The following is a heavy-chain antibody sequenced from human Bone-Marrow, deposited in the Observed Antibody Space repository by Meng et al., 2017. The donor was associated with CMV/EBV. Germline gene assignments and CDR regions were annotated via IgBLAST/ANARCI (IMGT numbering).Heavy chain of an antibody. J-gene: IGHJ5*02. Sequence: GESLKISCAASGFTFSSYSMNWVRQAPGKGLEWVSSISSSSSYIYYADSVKGRFTISRDNAKNSLYLQMNSLRAEDTAVYYCARDGSLDPWGQGTLVTVLL. V-gene: IGHV3-21*01. CDR1: GFTFSSYS. CDR2: ISSSSSYI. CDR3: ARDGSLDP.